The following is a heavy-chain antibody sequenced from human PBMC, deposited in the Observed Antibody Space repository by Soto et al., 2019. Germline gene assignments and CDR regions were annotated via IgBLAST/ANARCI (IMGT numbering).Heavy chain of an antibody. CDR2: IIPIFGTV. CDR1: GGTFSNYP. J-gene: IGHJ2*01. D-gene: IGHD5-12*01. Sequence: QVQLVQSGAEVKKPGSSVKVSCKASGGTFSNYPISWVRQAPGRGLEWMGGIIPIFGTVNYAQKFQGRVTXTXXXSXXTAYMELSSLRSEDTAVYYCARGNHRWLQLWYFDLWGRGTLVTISS. V-gene: IGHV1-69*05. CDR3: ARGNHRWLQLWYFDL.